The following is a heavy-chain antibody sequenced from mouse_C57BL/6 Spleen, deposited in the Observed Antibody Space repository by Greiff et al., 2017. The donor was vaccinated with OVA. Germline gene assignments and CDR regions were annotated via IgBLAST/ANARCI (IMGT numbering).Heavy chain of an antibody. CDR2: IDPSDSET. V-gene: IGHV1-52*01. CDR3: ARGHSAGYGDYAMDY. D-gene: IGHD3-1*01. CDR1: GYTFTSYW. J-gene: IGHJ4*01. Sequence: QVQLQQPGAELVRPGSSVKLSCKASGYTFTSYWMHWVKQRPIQGLEWIGNIDPSDSETHYNQKFKDKATLTVDKSSSTAYMQLSSLTSEDSAAYYGARGHSAGYGDYAMDYWGQGTSVTVSS.